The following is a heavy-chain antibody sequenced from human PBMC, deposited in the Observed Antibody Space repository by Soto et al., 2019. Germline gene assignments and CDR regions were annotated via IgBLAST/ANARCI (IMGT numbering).Heavy chain of an antibody. CDR1: GGTFSSYA. CDR2: IIPIFGTA. V-gene: IGHV1-69*01. Sequence: QVQLVQSGAEVKKPGSSVKVSCKASGGTFSSYAISWVRQAPGQGREWMGGIIPIFGTANYAQKFQGRVTITVDESTSTAYMELSSLRSEDTAVYSCARGALGDYVWGSRDWGQGTLVTVSS. CDR3: ARGALGDYVWGSRD. J-gene: IGHJ4*02. D-gene: IGHD3-16*01.